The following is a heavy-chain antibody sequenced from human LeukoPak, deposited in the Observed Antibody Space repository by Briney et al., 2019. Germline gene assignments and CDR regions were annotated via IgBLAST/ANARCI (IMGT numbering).Heavy chain of an antibody. CDR1: GYTFTSYA. CDR2: INTNTGNP. CDR3: ARGSYDFWSGYYPLPYYYYYYMDV. V-gene: IGHV7-4-1*02. J-gene: IGHJ6*03. D-gene: IGHD3-3*01. Sequence: ASVKVSCKASGYTFTSYAMNWVRQAPGQGLEWMGWINTNTGNPTYAQGFTGRFVFSLDTSVSTAYLQISSLKAEDTAVYYCARGSYDFWSGYYPLPYYYYYYMDVWGKGTTVTVSS.